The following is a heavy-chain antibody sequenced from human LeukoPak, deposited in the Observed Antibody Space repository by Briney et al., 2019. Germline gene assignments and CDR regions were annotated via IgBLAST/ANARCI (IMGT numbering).Heavy chain of an antibody. V-gene: IGHV1-2*04. D-gene: IGHD3-22*01. CDR1: GHTFTGYY. CDR2: INPNSGGT. J-gene: IGHJ4*02. CDR3: AREPSPYYYDSSGYPTYYFDY. Sequence: ASVKVSCKASGHTFTGYYMHWVRQAPGQGLEWMGWINPNSGGTNYAQKFQGWVTMTRDTSISTAYMELSRLRSDDTAVYYCAREPSPYYYDSSGYPTYYFDYWGQGTLVTVSS.